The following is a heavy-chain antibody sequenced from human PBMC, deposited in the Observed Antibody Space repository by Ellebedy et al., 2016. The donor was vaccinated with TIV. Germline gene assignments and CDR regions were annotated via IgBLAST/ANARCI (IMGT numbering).Heavy chain of an antibody. CDR3: ARSGRLQDYSSGWHSLDY. Sequence: MPSETLSLTCTVSGGSISSSSYYWGWIRQPPGKGLEWIGSIYYSGSTYYNPSLKSRVTISVDTSKNQFSLKLSSVTAADTAVYYCARSGRLQDYSSGWHSLDYWGQGTLVTVSS. J-gene: IGHJ4*02. CDR2: IYYSGST. D-gene: IGHD6-19*01. V-gene: IGHV4-39*01. CDR1: GGSISSSSYY.